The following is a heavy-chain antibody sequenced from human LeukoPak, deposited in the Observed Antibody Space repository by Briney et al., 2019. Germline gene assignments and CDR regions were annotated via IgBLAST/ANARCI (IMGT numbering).Heavy chain of an antibody. CDR2: INPSGGTT. V-gene: IGHV1-46*01. CDR1: GYTFTTYY. Sequence: ASVKVSCKASGYTFTTYYIHWVRQAPGQGLEWMGIINPSGGTTNYAQKFQDRVTMTRDTSTSTVYMELSSLRSEDTAVYCCTLTETGYYFDYWGQGTLVTVSS. J-gene: IGHJ4*02. CDR3: TLTETGYYFDY. D-gene: IGHD1-7*01.